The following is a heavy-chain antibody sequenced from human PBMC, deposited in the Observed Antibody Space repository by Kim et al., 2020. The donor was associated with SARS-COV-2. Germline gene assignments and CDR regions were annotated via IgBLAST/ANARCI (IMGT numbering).Heavy chain of an antibody. CDR1: GGSFSGYY. V-gene: IGHV4-34*01. D-gene: IGHD2-21*01. J-gene: IGHJ3*02. CDR3: ARSSYYGVDI. CDR2: INHSGST. Sequence: SETLSLTCAVYGGSFSGYYWSGIRQPPGKGLEWIGEINHSGSTNYNPSLKSRVTISVDTSKNQFSLKLSSVTAADTAVYYCARSSYYGVDIWGQGTMVTV.